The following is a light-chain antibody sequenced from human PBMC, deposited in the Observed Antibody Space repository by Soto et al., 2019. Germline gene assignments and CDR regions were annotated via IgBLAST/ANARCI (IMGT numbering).Light chain of an antibody. CDR3: AAWDDSLDGWV. CDR2: NNN. J-gene: IGLJ3*02. Sequence: QSVLTQPPSASGAPGQRVTISCSGSNSNIGGNPVNWFQQLPGTAPKRLIYNNNQRPSGVPDRISGSKSGTSASLAISGLHSEDEADYFCAAWDDSLDGWVFGGGTKLTVL. CDR1: NSNIGGNP. V-gene: IGLV1-44*01.